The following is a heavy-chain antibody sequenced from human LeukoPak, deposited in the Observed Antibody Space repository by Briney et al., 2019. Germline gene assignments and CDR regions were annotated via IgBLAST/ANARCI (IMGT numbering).Heavy chain of an antibody. J-gene: IGHJ4*02. CDR2: INSDGSST. CDR3: ARRSSGSPPYYFDY. Sequence: GGSLRLSCAASGLTFSSYWMHWVRQAPGKGLVWVSRINSDGSSTNYADSVKGRFTISRDNTKNTLYLQMNSLRAEDTAIYYCARRSSGSPPYYFDYWGQGTLVTVSS. V-gene: IGHV3-74*01. D-gene: IGHD1-26*01. CDR1: GLTFSSYW.